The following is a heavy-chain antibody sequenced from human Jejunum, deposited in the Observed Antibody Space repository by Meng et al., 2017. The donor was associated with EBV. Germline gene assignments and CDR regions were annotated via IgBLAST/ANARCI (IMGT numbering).Heavy chain of an antibody. CDR1: GASISSSHW. CDR2: IYYTGRT. D-gene: IGHD5-12*01. Sequence: QLQLPDSGPGLVQPSGTLSLTCAVSGASISSSHWWSWVRQAPGEGLEWIGEIYYTGRTNYNPSLKSRVSMSIDKSKNQFSLNLNSVTVADTAVYYCATSMSGYSYGYSWGQGTLVTVSS. J-gene: IGHJ5*02. V-gene: IGHV4-4*02. CDR3: ATSMSGYSYGYS.